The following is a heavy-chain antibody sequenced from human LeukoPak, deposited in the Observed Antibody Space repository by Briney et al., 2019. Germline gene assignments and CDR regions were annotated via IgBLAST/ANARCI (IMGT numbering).Heavy chain of an antibody. CDR2: IYISGRT. Sequence: SETLSHTCTVSGGSISTYYWSWIRQPAGKGLEWIGRIYISGRTNYNPSLQSRVTMSVDTSRNQFSLKLRSVTAADTAVYYCAREASDTAMATYYFDYWGQGNLVTVSS. D-gene: IGHD5-18*01. V-gene: IGHV4-4*07. J-gene: IGHJ4*02. CDR1: GGSISTYY. CDR3: AREASDTAMATYYFDY.